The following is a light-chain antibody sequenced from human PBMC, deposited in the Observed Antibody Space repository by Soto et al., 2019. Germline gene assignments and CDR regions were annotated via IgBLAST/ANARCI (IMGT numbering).Light chain of an antibody. CDR3: QHYGSSLWT. CDR1: QSVSSSY. J-gene: IGKJ1*01. V-gene: IGKV3-20*01. Sequence: EIVLTQSPGTLSASPGERATLPCRASQSVSSSYLAWYQQKPGQAPRLLIYGASSRATGIPDRFSGSGSGTDFTLTISRLEPEDVAVYYCQHYGSSLWTFGQGTKVEIK. CDR2: GAS.